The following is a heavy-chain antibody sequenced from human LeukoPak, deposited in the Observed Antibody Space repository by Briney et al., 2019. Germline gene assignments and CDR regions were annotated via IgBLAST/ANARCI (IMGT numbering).Heavy chain of an antibody. J-gene: IGHJ4*02. CDR1: GYSITSGYY. Sequence: SETLSLTCAVSGYSITSGYYWGWIRQPPGKGLEWIGSIYHSGSTYYNPSLKTRVTISEDTSKNPFSLKLSSVTAADTAVYYCARLYLRDHCSSTSCYGLYFDYWGQGTLVTVSS. CDR3: ARLYLRDHCSSTSCYGLYFDY. CDR2: IYHSGST. V-gene: IGHV4-38-2*01. D-gene: IGHD2-2*01.